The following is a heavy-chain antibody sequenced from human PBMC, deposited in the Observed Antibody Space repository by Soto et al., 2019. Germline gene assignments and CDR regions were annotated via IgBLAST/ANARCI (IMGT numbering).Heavy chain of an antibody. Sequence: QVQLQESGPGLVKPSQTLSLTCTVSGGSISSGGYYWSWIRQHPGKGLEWIGYIYYGGSTYYNPSLKSRVTISIATAKNQLSLKLSSVTAADTAVYYCARDLVVGVTDYCGQGTLVTVSS. D-gene: IGHD3-22*01. CDR1: GGSISSGGYY. CDR3: ARDLVVGVTDY. V-gene: IGHV4-31*03. CDR2: IYYGGST. J-gene: IGHJ4*02.